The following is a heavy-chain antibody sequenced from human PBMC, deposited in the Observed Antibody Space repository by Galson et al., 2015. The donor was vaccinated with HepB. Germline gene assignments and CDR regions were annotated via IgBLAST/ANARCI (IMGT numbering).Heavy chain of an antibody. J-gene: IGHJ4*02. CDR2: ISGSGGST. Sequence: SLRLSCAASGFTFSSYAMSWVRQAPGKGLEWVSAISGSGGSTYYADSVKGRFTISRDNSKNTLYLQMNSLRAEDTAVYYCTKARGRHIVVMGDYWGQGTLVTVSS. D-gene: IGHD2-21*01. CDR3: TKARGRHIVVMGDY. CDR1: GFTFSSYA. V-gene: IGHV3-23*01.